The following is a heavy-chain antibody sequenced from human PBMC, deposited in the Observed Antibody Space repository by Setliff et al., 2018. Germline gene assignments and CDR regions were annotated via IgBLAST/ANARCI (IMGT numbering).Heavy chain of an antibody. CDR2: ISPYSGKT. D-gene: IGHD2-2*01. CDR1: GYTFSDSG. V-gene: IGHV1-18*04. J-gene: IGHJ4*02. Sequence: GASVKVSCKASGYTFSDSGINWVRQAPGQGLEWVGWISPYSGKTYSAQRLQGRFTLTTDTSTTTAYMEVRSLTSDDTAVYYCARLVRYCTRTTCQRTPGAEYWGQGTLVTVSS. CDR3: ARLVRYCTRTTCQRTPGAEY.